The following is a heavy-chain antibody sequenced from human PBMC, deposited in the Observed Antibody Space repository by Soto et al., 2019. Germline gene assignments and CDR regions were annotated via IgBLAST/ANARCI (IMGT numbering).Heavy chain of an antibody. CDR1: GDSVSSNSAA. V-gene: IGHV6-1*01. D-gene: IGHD3-9*01. CDR3: ARATGEGFHYGILPGGGPNNWFDP. CDR2: TYYRSKWYN. Sequence: SQTLSLTCAISGDSVSSNSAAWNWIRQSPSRGLEWLGRTYYRSKWYNDYAVSVKSRITINPDTSKNQFSLQLNSVTPEDTAVYYCARATGEGFHYGILPGGGPNNWFDPWGQGTLVTVSS. J-gene: IGHJ5*02.